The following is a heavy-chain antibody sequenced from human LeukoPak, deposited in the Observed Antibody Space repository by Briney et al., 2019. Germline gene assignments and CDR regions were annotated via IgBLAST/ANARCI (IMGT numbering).Heavy chain of an antibody. J-gene: IGHJ3*02. Sequence: PGGSLRLSCAASGFTFSSYAMSWVRQAPGKGLEWVSAISGSGGRTYYADSVKGRFTISRDNSKNTLYLQMNSLRAEDTAVYYCASTYYYDSSGYYYVALGAFDIWGQGTMVTVSS. CDR1: GFTFSSYA. D-gene: IGHD3-22*01. CDR2: ISGSGGRT. CDR3: ASTYYYDSSGYYYVALGAFDI. V-gene: IGHV3-23*01.